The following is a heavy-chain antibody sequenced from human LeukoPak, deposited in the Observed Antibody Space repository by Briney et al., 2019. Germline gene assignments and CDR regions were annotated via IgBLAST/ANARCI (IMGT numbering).Heavy chain of an antibody. D-gene: IGHD1-1*01. V-gene: IGHV1-46*01. CDR2: INPSTGSK. CDR1: GYTFTTYY. CDR3: ARGVWNEGLTI. Sequence: ASVKVSCKASGYTFTTYYMHWVRQAPGPGLEWMGIINPSTGSKRYAQKVQGRGNLTSDMSTSTVYMELSSVRSEDTAVYYCARGVWNEGLTIWGQGTLVSVPS. J-gene: IGHJ3*02.